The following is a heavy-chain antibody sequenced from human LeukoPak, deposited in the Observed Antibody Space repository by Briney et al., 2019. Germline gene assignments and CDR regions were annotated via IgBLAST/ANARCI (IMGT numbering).Heavy chain of an antibody. J-gene: IGHJ3*02. CDR2: IYYSGST. V-gene: IGHV4-61*08. CDR3: ARHVGRPRSTSCYLVCSDMEDAFDI. D-gene: IGHD2-2*01. CDR1: GGSISSGGYY. Sequence: SETLSLTCTVSGGSISSGGYYWSWIRQHPGKGLEWIGYIYYSGSTNYNPSLKSRVTISVDTSKNQFSLKLSSVTAADTAVYYCARHVGRPRSTSCYLVCSDMEDAFDIWGQGTMVTVSS.